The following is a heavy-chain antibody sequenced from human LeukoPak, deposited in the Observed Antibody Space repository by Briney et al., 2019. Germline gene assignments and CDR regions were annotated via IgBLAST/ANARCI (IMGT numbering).Heavy chain of an antibody. D-gene: IGHD4-11*01. Sequence: PGGSLRLSCAASGFTFSSYEMNWVRQAPGKGLEWVSYISGGGTTIFYVDSVKGRFTISRDNAKNSLYLHMNSLSAEDTALYFCATETENSNYDAFDIWGQGTLVTVSS. CDR2: ISGGGTTI. CDR3: ATETENSNYDAFDI. CDR1: GFTFSSYE. J-gene: IGHJ3*02. V-gene: IGHV3-48*03.